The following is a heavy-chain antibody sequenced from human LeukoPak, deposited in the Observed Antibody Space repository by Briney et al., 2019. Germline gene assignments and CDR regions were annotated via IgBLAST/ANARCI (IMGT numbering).Heavy chain of an antibody. V-gene: IGHV4-34*01. J-gene: IGHJ5*02. CDR2: INHSGST. CDR1: GGSFSGYY. D-gene: IGHD3-10*01. Sequence: PSETLSLTCAVYGGSFSGYYWSWIRQPPVKGLEWIGEINHSGSTNYNPSLKSRVTISVDTSKNQFSLKLSSVTAADTAVYYCARGGRLLWFGELVHSCWFDPWGQGTLVTVSS. CDR3: ARGGRLLWFGELVHSCWFDP.